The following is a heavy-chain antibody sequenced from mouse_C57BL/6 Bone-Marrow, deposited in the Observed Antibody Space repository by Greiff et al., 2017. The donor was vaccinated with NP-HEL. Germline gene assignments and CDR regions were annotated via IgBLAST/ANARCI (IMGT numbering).Heavy chain of an antibody. V-gene: IGHV1-81*01. CDR3: AKYDYDDPDYFDY. Sequence: QVHVKQSGAELARPGASVKLSCKASGYTFTSYGISWVKQRTGQGLEWIGEIYPRSGNTYYNEKFKGKATLTADKSSSTAYMELRSLTSEDSAVYFCAKYDYDDPDYFDYWGQGTTLTVSS. CDR2: IYPRSGNT. CDR1: GYTFTSYG. D-gene: IGHD2-4*01. J-gene: IGHJ2*01.